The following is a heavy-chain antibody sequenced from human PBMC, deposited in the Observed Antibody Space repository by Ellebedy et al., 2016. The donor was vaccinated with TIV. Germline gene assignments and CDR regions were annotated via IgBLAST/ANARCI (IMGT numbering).Heavy chain of an antibody. D-gene: IGHD3-16*02. CDR1: GFTFSDYY. CDR3: ASQAEGYHAPYDY. V-gene: IGHV3-11*01. J-gene: IGHJ4*02. CDR2: IRISGRSI. Sequence: GESLKISCAASGFTFSDYYMTWIRQAPGKGLEWVSYIRISGRSIYYADSVKGRFTISRDNAKNSLYLQMNSLRAEDTAVYYCASQAEGYHAPYDYWGQGTLVTVSS.